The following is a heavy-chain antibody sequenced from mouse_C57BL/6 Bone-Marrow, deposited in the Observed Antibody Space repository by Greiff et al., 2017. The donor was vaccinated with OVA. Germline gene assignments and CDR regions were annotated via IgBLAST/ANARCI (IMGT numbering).Heavy chain of an antibody. CDR3: ANGNLIYDGYWYFDV. D-gene: IGHD2-3*01. CDR2: IDPSDSYT. V-gene: IGHV1-50*01. J-gene: IGHJ1*03. CDR1: GYTFTSYW. Sequence: QVQLQQPGAELVKPGASVKLSCKASGYTFTSYWMQWVKQRPGQGLEWIGEIDPSDSYTNYNQKFKGKATLTVDTSSSTAYMQLSSLTSEDSAVYYCANGNLIYDGYWYFDVWGTGTTVTVSS.